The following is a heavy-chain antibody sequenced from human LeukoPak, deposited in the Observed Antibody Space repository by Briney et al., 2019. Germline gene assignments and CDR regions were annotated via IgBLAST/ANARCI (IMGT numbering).Heavy chain of an antibody. CDR2: IGSNSATT. CDR1: GFSFSTNS. V-gene: IGHV3-48*01. Sequence: GGSLGLSCAASGFSFSTNSMNWVRQVPGKGLEWISYIGSNSATTYYADSVKGRFTISRDNAKNSLYLHMNSLRADDTAVYYCARDTRSLIDYWGQGTLVTVSS. J-gene: IGHJ4*02. CDR3: ARDTRSLIDY. D-gene: IGHD1-26*01.